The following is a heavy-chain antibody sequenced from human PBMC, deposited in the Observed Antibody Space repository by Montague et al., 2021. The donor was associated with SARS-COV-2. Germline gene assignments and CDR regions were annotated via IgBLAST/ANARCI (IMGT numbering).Heavy chain of an antibody. CDR3: ARERRYYDYVWGSYGFDP. D-gene: IGHD3-16*01. CDR1: GGSISSGSYY. V-gene: IGHV4-61*02. CDR2: IYTSGST. J-gene: IGHJ5*02. Sequence: TLSLTCTVSGGSISSGSYYWSWIWQPAGKGLEWIGRIYTSGSTNYNPSLKSRVTISVDTSKNQFSLKLSSVTAADTAVYYCARERRYYDYVWGSYGFDPWGQGTLVTVSS.